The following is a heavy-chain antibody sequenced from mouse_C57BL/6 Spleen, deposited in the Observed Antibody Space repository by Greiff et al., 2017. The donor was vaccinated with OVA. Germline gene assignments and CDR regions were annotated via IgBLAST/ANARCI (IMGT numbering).Heavy chain of an antibody. D-gene: IGHD1-1*01. CDR3: AKQDYYGRTMDN. CDR1: GFSLTSYG. Sequence: QVQLKQSGPGLVAPSQSLSITCTVSGFSLTSYGVHWVRQPPGKGLEWLVVIWSDGSTTYNSALKSRLSIGKDNSKSQVFLKMNSHQTDDTAMYYCAKQDYYGRTMDNWVKEPQSPSPQ. J-gene: IGHJ4*01. V-gene: IGHV2-6-1*01. CDR2: IWSDGST.